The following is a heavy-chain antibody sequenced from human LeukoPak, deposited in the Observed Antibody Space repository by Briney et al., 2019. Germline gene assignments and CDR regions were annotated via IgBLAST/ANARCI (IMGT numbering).Heavy chain of an antibody. Sequence: SETLSLTCTVSGASISSYTWNWIRQPPGKGLEWIGYIYNSGSTNYSSSLKSRVTISIDTSKNQFSLKLTSVTAADTAVYYCARGRGCSAGSRHNWFDPWGQGSLVTVSS. CDR1: GASISSYT. J-gene: IGHJ5*02. CDR3: ARGRGCSAGSRHNWFDP. D-gene: IGHD2-15*01. V-gene: IGHV4-59*01. CDR2: IYNSGST.